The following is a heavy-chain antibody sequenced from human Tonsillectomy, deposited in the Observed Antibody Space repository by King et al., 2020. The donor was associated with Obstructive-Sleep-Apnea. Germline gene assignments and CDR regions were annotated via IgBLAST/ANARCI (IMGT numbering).Heavy chain of an antibody. CDR1: GGSISSSSYY. D-gene: IGHD3-3*01. Sequence: QLQESGPGLVKPSETLSLTCTVSGGSISSSSYYWGWIRQPPGKGLEWIGSIYYSGSTYYNPSLKSRVTISVDTSKNQFSLKLSSVTAADTALYYCARVPYDFWSGYPTYFDYWGQGTLVTVSS. V-gene: IGHV4-39*07. CDR2: IYYSGST. J-gene: IGHJ4*02. CDR3: ARVPYDFWSGYPTYFDY.